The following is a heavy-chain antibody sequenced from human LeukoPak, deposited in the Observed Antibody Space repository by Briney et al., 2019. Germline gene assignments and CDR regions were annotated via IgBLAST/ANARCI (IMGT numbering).Heavy chain of an antibody. D-gene: IGHD2-15*01. V-gene: IGHV3-9*01. CDR1: GFSFDDYG. CDR2: ISWNSGIR. CDR3: TRAEYRVAGCCYEDY. Sequence: PGGSLRLSCAASGFSFDDYGMHWVRQAPGKGLEWVAGISWNSGIRGYGDSVKGRFTISRDNAKNSLYLQMNSLRPDDTALYYCTRAEYRVAGCCYEDYWGQGTLVTVSS. J-gene: IGHJ4*02.